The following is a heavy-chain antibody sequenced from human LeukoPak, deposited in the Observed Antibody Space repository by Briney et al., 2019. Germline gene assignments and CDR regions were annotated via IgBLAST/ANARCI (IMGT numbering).Heavy chain of an antibody. Sequence: SETLSLTCTVSGGSISSSSYYWGWIRQPPGKGLEWIGRICTSGSNNYNPSLKSRVTMSVDTSKNQFSLKLNSVTAADTAVYYCARTGSNPNYHYYYMDVWGKGTTVTVSS. CDR2: ICTSGSN. CDR3: ARTGSNPNYHYYYMDV. J-gene: IGHJ6*03. D-gene: IGHD4-11*01. V-gene: IGHV4-39*07. CDR1: GGSISSSSYY.